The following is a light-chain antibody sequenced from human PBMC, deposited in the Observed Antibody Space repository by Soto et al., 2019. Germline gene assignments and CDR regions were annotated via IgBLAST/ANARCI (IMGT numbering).Light chain of an antibody. CDR1: QDISND. CDR3: LQDHEHLT. Sequence: AIQMTQSPSSLSASVGDRVTITCRASQDISNDLGRYQQKPGKAPKLLIYGASTLQSGVPSRFSGSGSGTDFTLTISSLQPEDSASYYCLQDHEHLTFGGGTKVDIK. CDR2: GAS. J-gene: IGKJ4*01. V-gene: IGKV1-6*01.